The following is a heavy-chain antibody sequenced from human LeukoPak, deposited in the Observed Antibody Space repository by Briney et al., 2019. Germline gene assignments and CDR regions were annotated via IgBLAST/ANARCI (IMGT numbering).Heavy chain of an antibody. D-gene: IGHD5-18*01. Sequence: PGGSLRLSCAASGFTFSSYAMHWVRQAPGKGLEWVAVISYDGSNKYYADSVKGRFTISRDNSKNTLYLQMNSLRAEDTAVYYCARGRGAKGSAMVEYWGQGTLVTVSS. CDR3: ARGRGAKGSAMVEY. V-gene: IGHV3-30-3*01. CDR2: ISYDGSNK. CDR1: GFTFSSYA. J-gene: IGHJ4*02.